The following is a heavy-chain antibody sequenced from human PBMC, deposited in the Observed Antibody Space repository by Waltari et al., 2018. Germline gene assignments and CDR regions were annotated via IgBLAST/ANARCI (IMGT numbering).Heavy chain of an antibody. CDR3: VRDEMSVVGNANFWYFDI. J-gene: IGHJ2*01. V-gene: IGHV3-11*06. CDR2: ISYMSTYT. D-gene: IGHD2-21*01. Sequence: VQLVESGGGLVKPGGYLTISCEASGVIFSDYYMRWVRQAPGKGLEWIGYISYMSTYTNYPDSVKGRFTISRDNAKNLLFLQMDSLRVEDTAMYYCVRDEMSVVGNANFWYFDIWGRGTRVTVSS. CDR1: GVIFSDYY.